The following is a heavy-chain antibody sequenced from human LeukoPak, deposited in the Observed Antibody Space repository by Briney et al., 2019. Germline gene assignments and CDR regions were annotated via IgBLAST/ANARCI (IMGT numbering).Heavy chain of an antibody. CDR2: INHSGST. V-gene: IGHV4-34*01. CDR1: GFTFSSYA. Sequence: GSLRLSCAASGFTFSSYAMSWVRQAPGKGLEWIGEINHSGSTNYNPSLKSRVTISVDTSKNQFSLKLSSVTAADTAVYYCASGVTIFGVVTQANWFDPWGQGTLVTVSS. J-gene: IGHJ5*02. CDR3: ASGVTIFGVVTQANWFDP. D-gene: IGHD3-3*01.